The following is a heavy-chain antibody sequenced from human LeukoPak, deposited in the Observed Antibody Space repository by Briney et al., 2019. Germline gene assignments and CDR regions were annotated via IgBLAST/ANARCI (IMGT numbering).Heavy chain of an antibody. CDR1: GFTFSSYE. D-gene: IGHD3-16*01. CDR2: ISSSGSTI. CDR3: ARSIMITFGGVMTYMDV. V-gene: IGHV3-48*03. J-gene: IGHJ6*03. Sequence: PGGSLRLSCAASGFTFSSYEMNWVRQAPGKGLEWVSYISSSGSTIYYADSVKGRFTISRDNAKNSLYLQMNSLRAEDTALYYCARSIMITFGGVMTYMDVWGKGTTVTVSS.